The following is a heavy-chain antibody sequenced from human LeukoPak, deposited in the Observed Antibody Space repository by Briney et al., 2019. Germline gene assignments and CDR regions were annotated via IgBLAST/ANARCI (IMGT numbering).Heavy chain of an antibody. D-gene: IGHD2-21*01. CDR3: AKDQNSFSFSGNVPFDY. CDR2: IRYDGQNE. CDR1: GFTFDAYG. Sequence: GSLRLSCAASGFTFDAYGMHWVRQAPGKRLEWVAFIRYDGQNEYYADSVKGRFTVSRDRSKSTLILQMNSLRPEDTAIYYCAKDQNSFSFSGNVPFDYWGQGTLVTVSS. V-gene: IGHV3-30*02. J-gene: IGHJ4*02.